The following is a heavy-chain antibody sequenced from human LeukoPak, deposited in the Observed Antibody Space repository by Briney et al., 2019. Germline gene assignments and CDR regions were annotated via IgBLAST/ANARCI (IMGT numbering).Heavy chain of an antibody. J-gene: IGHJ3*02. CDR3: AKDPGWYSGSPHDAFDI. Sequence: PGRSLRLSCAASGFTFSSYGMHWVRQAPGKGLEWVAVISYDGSNKYNADSVKGRFTISRDNSKNTLYLQMNSLRAEDTAVYYCAKDPGWYSGSPHDAFDIWGQGTMVTVSS. V-gene: IGHV3-30*18. CDR1: GFTFSSYG. CDR2: ISYDGSNK. D-gene: IGHD1-26*01.